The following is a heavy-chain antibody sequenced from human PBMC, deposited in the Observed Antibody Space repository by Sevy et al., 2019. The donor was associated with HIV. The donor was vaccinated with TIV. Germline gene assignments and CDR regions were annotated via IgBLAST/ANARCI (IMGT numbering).Heavy chain of an antibody. D-gene: IGHD6-13*01. CDR3: VKGDEQQLAYFDY. V-gene: IGHV3-64D*06. Sequence: HGGSLRLSCSASGFTFSSYAMHWVRQAPGKGLEYVSDISSNGGSTYYADSVKGRFTISRDNSKNTLYLQMGSLRAEDTAVYYCVKGDEQQLAYFDYWGQGTLVTVSS. CDR2: ISSNGGST. CDR1: GFTFSSYA. J-gene: IGHJ4*02.